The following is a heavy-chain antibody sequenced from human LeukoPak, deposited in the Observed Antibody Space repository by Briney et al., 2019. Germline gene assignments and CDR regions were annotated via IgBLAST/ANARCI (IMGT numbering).Heavy chain of an antibody. CDR1: GGSISSSSYY. CDR3: ARPGYSRDHDAFDI. D-gene: IGHD6-13*01. CDR2: IYYSGST. Sequence: PSETLSLTCTVSGGSISSSSYYWGWIRQPPGKGLEWIGSIYYSGSTYYNPSLKSRVTISVDTSKNQFSLKLSSVTAADTAVYYCARPGYSRDHDAFDIWGQGTMVTVSP. J-gene: IGHJ3*02. V-gene: IGHV4-39*01.